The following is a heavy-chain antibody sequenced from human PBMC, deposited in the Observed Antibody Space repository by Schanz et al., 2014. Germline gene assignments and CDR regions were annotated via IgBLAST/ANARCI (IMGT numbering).Heavy chain of an antibody. Sequence: VQLVESGGGLVEPGGSLRLSCAASGFTFSTYWMSWVRQAPGKGLEWVAVISYDGRNKYFADSVKGRFTISRDNSKNTLSLQMNSLRNEDTAVYYCAKDRGGDYEVSYYYGMDVWGQGTTVTVSS. CDR1: GFTFSTYW. CDR3: AKDRGGDYEVSYYYGMDV. D-gene: IGHD4-17*01. V-gene: IGHV3-30*18. CDR2: ISYDGRNK. J-gene: IGHJ6*02.